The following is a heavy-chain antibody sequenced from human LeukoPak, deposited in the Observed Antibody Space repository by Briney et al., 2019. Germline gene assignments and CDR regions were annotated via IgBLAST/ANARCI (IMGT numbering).Heavy chain of an antibody. V-gene: IGHV3-74*01. D-gene: IGHD6-13*01. J-gene: IGHJ4*02. CDR2: INSDGSST. CDR1: GFTFSSYW. Sequence: LPGGSLRLSCAASGFTFSSYWMHWVRQAPGKGLVWVSRINSDGSSTSYADSVKGRFTISRDNAKNSLYLQMNSLRAEDTALYYCTRVSRYDSTWSPYYFDNWGQGTLVIVSS. CDR3: TRVSRYDSTWSPYYFDN.